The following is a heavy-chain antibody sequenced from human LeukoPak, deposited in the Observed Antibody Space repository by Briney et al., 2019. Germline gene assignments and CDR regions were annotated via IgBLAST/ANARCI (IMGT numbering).Heavy chain of an antibody. J-gene: IGHJ4*02. CDR2: INPSGGST. D-gene: IGHD3-22*01. CDR1: GYIFTGYY. Sequence: ASVKVSCKASGYIFTGYYMHWVRQAPGQGLEWMGIINPSGGSTSYAQKFQGRVTMTRDMSTSTVYMELSSLRSEDTAVYYCASNYYDSSGSYYFDYWGQGTLVTVSS. V-gene: IGHV1-46*01. CDR3: ASNYYDSSGSYYFDY.